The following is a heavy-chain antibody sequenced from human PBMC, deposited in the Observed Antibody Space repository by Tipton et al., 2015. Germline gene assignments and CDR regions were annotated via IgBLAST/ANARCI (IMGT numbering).Heavy chain of an antibody. J-gene: IGHJ4*02. CDR3: ARQEVLAGVTKGAFFDY. D-gene: IGHD1-26*01. V-gene: IGHV4-39*01. CDR1: GGSIRRDNYY. Sequence: TLSLTCTVSGGSIRRDNYYWGWIRQPPGKGLEYIGNIFYSGGTNYNPSLRSRVTISVDTSKNQFSLRLSSVTAADTAVYYCARQEVLAGVTKGAFFDYWGQGTLVTVSS. CDR2: IFYSGGT.